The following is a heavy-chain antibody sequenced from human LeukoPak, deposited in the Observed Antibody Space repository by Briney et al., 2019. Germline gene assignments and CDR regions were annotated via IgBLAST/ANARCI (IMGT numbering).Heavy chain of an antibody. CDR3: ARDGTYSYGSGAFDI. CDR1: GGSISSSNW. D-gene: IGHD5-18*01. Sequence: TSGTLSLTCAVSGGSISSSNWWSWVRQPPGKGLEWIGEIYHSGSTNYNPSLKSRVTISVDKSKNQFSLKLSSVTAADTAVYYCARDGTYSYGSGAFDIWGQGTMVTVSS. J-gene: IGHJ3*02. CDR2: IYHSGST. V-gene: IGHV4-4*02.